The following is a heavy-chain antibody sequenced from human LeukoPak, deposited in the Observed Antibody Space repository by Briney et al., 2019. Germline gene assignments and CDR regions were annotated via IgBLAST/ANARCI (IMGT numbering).Heavy chain of an antibody. V-gene: IGHV3-23*01. CDR3: AKSPLDCSSTTCPDY. CDR2: ISGSGGSA. J-gene: IGHJ4*02. Sequence: GGSLRLSCAASGFTFRSYAMSWVRQAPGKGLEWVSAISGSGGSAYYADSVKGRFTISRDDFKSTLYLQMNSLRAEDTALYYCAKSPLDCSSTTCPDYWGQGTLVTVSS. D-gene: IGHD2-2*01. CDR1: GFTFRSYA.